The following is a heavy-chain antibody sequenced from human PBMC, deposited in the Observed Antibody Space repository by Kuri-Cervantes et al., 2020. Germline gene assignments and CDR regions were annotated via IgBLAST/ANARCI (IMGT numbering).Heavy chain of an antibody. V-gene: IGHV3-11*01. CDR2: ISDSGSTI. CDR1: GFTFSDYY. D-gene: IGHD2-15*01. Sequence: GGSLRLSCAASGFTFSDYYMTWIRQAPGKGLEWVSYISDSGSTIYYADSVKGRFTISRDNAKNSLYLQMNSLRDEDTAIYYCAKLGYCSGGKCYNYFDSWGQGALVTVSS. CDR3: AKLGYCSGGKCYNYFDS. J-gene: IGHJ4*02.